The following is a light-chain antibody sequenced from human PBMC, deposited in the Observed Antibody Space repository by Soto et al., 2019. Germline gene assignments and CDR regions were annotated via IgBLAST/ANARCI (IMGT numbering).Light chain of an antibody. V-gene: IGLV2-14*03. CDR1: NSDVGGYNY. Sequence: QSALTQPASVSGSPGQPITISCTGTNSDVGGYNYVSWYQHQPGKVPKLMFYGVNNRPSGVSHRFSASKSGNTASLIISGLQTEDEADYYCVSYTSSNTLVFGGGTKLTVL. J-gene: IGLJ2*01. CDR3: VSYTSSNTLV. CDR2: GVN.